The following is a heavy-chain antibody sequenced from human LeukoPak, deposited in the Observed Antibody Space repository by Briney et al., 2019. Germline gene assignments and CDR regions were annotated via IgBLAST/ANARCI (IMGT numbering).Heavy chain of an antibody. Sequence: SETLSLTCTVSGGSFSSTSNYWGWIRQPPGKGLEWLGSIYYSGSTYYNPSLKSRVTISVDTSKNQFSLKLSSVTAADTAVYYCARRNGVVPAANSLGSWFDPWGQGTLVTVSS. CDR2: IYYSGST. CDR1: GGSFSSTSNY. V-gene: IGHV4-39*07. D-gene: IGHD2-2*01. CDR3: ARRNGVVPAANSLGSWFDP. J-gene: IGHJ5*02.